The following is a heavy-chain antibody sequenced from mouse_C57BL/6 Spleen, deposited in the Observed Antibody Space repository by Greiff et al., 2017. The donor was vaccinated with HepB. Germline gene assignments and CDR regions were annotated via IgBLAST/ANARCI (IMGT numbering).Heavy chain of an antibody. J-gene: IGHJ2*01. Sequence: QVHVKQPGAELVKPGASVKMSCKASGYTFTSYWITWVKQRPGQGLEWIGDIYPGSGSTNYNEKFKSKATLTVDTSSSTAYMQLSSLTSEDSAVYYCATGTYYFDYWGQGTTLTVSS. CDR3: ATGTYYFDY. CDR2: IYPGSGST. V-gene: IGHV1-55*01. CDR1: GYTFTSYW. D-gene: IGHD4-1*01.